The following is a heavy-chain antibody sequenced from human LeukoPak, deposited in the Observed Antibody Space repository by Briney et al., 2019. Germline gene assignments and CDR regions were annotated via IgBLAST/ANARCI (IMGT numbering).Heavy chain of an antibody. CDR2: ISGSGGST. CDR3: AKHRYSSSFGVLDY. Sequence: GGSLRLSCAASGFTFSSYAMSWVRQAPGKGLEWVSAISGSGGSTYYADSVKGRFTISRDNSKNTLYLQMNSLRAEDTVVYYCAKHRYSSSFGVLDYWGQGTLVTVSS. CDR1: GFTFSSYA. V-gene: IGHV3-23*01. D-gene: IGHD6-6*01. J-gene: IGHJ4*02.